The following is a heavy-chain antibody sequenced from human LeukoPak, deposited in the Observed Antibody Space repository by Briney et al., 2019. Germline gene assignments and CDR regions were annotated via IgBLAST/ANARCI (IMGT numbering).Heavy chain of an antibody. V-gene: IGHV3-48*03. D-gene: IGHD6-19*01. CDR1: GFTFSSYE. CDR2: ISGSGSTI. Sequence: GGSLRLSCAASGFTFSSYEMNWVRQAPGKGLEGVSYISGSGSTIYYADSVKGRFTISRDNAKNSLYLQMNSLRAEDTAVYYCAREGSYSSGFDYWGQGTLVTVSS. J-gene: IGHJ4*02. CDR3: AREGSYSSGFDY.